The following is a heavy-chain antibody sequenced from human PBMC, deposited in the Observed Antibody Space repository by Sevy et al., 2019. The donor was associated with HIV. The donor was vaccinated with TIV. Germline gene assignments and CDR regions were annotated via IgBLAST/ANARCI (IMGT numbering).Heavy chain of an antibody. J-gene: IGHJ4*02. Sequence: GGSLRLSSAASGFTFSTYGMHWVRQAPGKGLEWVAVIWFDGSNTYYADSVKGRFTISRDIAKNTLHLQMNSLRAEDTVVYYCARDLEFYDYGDYGPAFMPDYWGQGTLVTVSS. CDR3: ARDLEFYDYGDYGPAFMPDY. CDR1: GFTFSTYG. V-gene: IGHV3-33*01. D-gene: IGHD4-17*01. CDR2: IWFDGSNT.